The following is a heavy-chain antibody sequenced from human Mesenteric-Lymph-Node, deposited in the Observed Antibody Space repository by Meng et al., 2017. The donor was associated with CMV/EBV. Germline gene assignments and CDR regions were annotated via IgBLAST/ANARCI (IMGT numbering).Heavy chain of an antibody. D-gene: IGHD3-22*01. CDR3: ARDRWPRYYYDSSGYHYGMDV. V-gene: IGHV3-20*04. J-gene: IGHJ6*02. Sequence: GESLKISCAASGFTFDDYGMSWVRQAPGKGLEWVSGINWNGGSTGYADSVKGRFTISRDNAKNSLYLQMNSLRAEDTALYYCARDRWPRYYYDSSGYHYGMDVWGQGTTVTVSS. CDR2: INWNGGST. CDR1: GFTFDDYG.